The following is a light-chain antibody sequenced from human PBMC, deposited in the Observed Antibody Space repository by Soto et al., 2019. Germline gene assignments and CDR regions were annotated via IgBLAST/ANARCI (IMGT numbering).Light chain of an antibody. Sequence: QSVLTQPPSVSGAPGQRVTISCTGNSSNIGANYDVNWYQQLPGTAPKLIIYGNDNRPSGVPDRFSGSKSGTSASLAITGLQAEDEAEYFCVSYTDTDTLVFGTGTKVTVL. J-gene: IGLJ1*01. CDR3: VSYTDTDTLV. V-gene: IGLV1-40*01. CDR1: SSNIGANYD. CDR2: GND.